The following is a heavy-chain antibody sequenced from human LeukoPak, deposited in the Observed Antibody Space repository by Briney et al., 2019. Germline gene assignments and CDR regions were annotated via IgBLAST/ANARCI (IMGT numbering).Heavy chain of an antibody. CDR1: GGSISSGGYY. D-gene: IGHD3-10*01. Sequence: PSETLSLTCTVSGGSISSGGYYWSWIRQHPGKGLEWIGYIYYSGSTYYNPSLKSRVTISVDTSKNQFSLKLSSVTAADTAVYYCARRSGYYGSGSYYNGRILDYWGQGTLVTVSS. J-gene: IGHJ4*02. V-gene: IGHV4-31*03. CDR3: ARRSGYYGSGSYYNGRILDY. CDR2: IYYSGST.